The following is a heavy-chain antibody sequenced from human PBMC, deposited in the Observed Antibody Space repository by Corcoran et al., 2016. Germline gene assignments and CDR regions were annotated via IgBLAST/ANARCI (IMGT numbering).Heavy chain of an antibody. J-gene: IGHJ3*02. CDR2: INHSGST. Sequence: QVQLQQWGAGLLKPSETLSLTCAVYGGSFSGYYWSWIRQPPGKGLEWIGEINHSGSTNYNPSLKSRVTISVDTSKNQFSLKLSSVTAADTALYYCARVLAYCGGDCYSSGSVDIWGQGTMVTVS. CDR1: GGSFSGYY. V-gene: IGHV4-34*01. CDR3: ARVLAYCGGDCYSSGSVDI. D-gene: IGHD2-21*02.